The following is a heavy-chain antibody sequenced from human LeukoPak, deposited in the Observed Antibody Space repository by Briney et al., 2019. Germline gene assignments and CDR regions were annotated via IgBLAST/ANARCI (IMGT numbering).Heavy chain of an antibody. CDR2: ISGSGGST. J-gene: IGHJ4*02. Sequence: GGSLRLSCAASGFTVSSNYMSWVRQAPGKGLEWVSAISGSGGSTYYADSVKGRFTISRDNSKNTLYLQMNSLRAEDTAVYYCAKASYYDFWSDYWGQGTLVTVSS. CDR1: GFTVSSNY. V-gene: IGHV3-23*01. CDR3: AKASYYDFWSDY. D-gene: IGHD3-3*01.